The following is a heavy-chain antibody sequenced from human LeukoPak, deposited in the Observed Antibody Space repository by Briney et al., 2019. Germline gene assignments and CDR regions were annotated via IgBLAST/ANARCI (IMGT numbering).Heavy chain of an antibody. D-gene: IGHD2-2*01. CDR1: GYTFTGHY. Sequence: ASVKVSCKASGYTFTGHYMHWVRQAPGQGLEWMGWINPNSGGTNYAQKFQGRVTMTRDTSISTAYMELSRLRSDDTAVYYCAGYRSSTSCYPFDAFDIWGQGTMVTVSS. CDR3: AGYRSSTSCYPFDAFDI. V-gene: IGHV1-2*02. J-gene: IGHJ3*02. CDR2: INPNSGGT.